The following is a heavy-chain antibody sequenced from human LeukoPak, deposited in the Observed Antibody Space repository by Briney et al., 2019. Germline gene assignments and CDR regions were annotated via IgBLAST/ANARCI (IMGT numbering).Heavy chain of an antibody. J-gene: IGHJ4*02. CDR1: GGSISSSSYY. V-gene: IGHV4-39*07. Sequence: SETLSLTCTVSGGSISSSSYYWGWIRQPPGKGLEWIGSIYYSGSTYYNPSLKSRVTISVDTSKNQFSLKLSSVTAEDTAVYYCARGSRAYCSGGSCYSQFDYWGQGTLVTVSS. CDR2: IYYSGST. D-gene: IGHD2-15*01. CDR3: ARGSRAYCSGGSCYSQFDY.